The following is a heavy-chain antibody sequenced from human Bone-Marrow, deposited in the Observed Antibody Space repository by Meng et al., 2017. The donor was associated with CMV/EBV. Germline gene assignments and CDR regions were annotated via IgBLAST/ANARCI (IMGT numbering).Heavy chain of an antibody. V-gene: IGHV4-31*02. CDR3: ARRLTYYDFWSGFMDV. CDR2: IYYSGST. Sequence: GSISSGGYYWSWIRQHPGKGLEWIGYIYYSGSTYYNPSLKSRVTISVDTSKNQFSLKLSSVTAADTAVYYCARRLTYYDFWSGFMDVWGQGTMVTVSS. CDR1: GSISSGGYY. D-gene: IGHD3-3*01. J-gene: IGHJ6*02.